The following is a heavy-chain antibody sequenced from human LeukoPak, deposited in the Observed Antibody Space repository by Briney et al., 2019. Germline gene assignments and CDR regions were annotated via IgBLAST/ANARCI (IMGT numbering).Heavy chain of an antibody. J-gene: IGHJ4*02. V-gene: IGHV1-18*01. Sequence: ASVKVSCKSSGYILSNYGISWARQAPGQGLEWMGWISDHNGNPNYAQKFEGRVTMTTDASTSTAYMELTSLTSDDTAVYYCARDSLLGAPYTDYWGQGTLVTVSS. D-gene: IGHD3-3*02. CDR1: GYILSNYG. CDR2: ISDHNGNP. CDR3: ARDSLLGAPYTDY.